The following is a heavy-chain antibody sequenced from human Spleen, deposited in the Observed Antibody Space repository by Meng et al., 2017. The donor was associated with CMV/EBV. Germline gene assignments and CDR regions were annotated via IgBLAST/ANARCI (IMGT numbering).Heavy chain of an antibody. V-gene: IGHV3-21*01. J-gene: IGHJ6*02. Sequence: LSCAASVFTFSSYIVTWVRQAPGKGLEWISSITGSGDYQHYAASVKGRFTISRDNAKNSLYLQMNSLSAEDTAVYYCARPQESPRVWGQGTMVTVSS. CDR1: VFTFSSYI. D-gene: IGHD3-10*01. CDR2: ITGSGDYQ. CDR3: ARPQESPRV.